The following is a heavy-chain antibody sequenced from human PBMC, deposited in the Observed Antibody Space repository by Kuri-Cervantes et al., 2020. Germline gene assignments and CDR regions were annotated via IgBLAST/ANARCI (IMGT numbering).Heavy chain of an antibody. CDR3: ARGILEWLFPHYYYYYMDV. CDR2: ITSKSDSV. D-gene: IGHD3-3*01. CDR1: GFTFDDYD. Sequence: SLKISCAASGFTFDDYDMHWVRQAPGMGLEWVSGITSKSDSVRYADSVRGRFTVSRDNTKNFVYLQMNSLRAEDTALYYCARGILEWLFPHYYYYYMDVWGKGTTVTVSS. J-gene: IGHJ6*03. V-gene: IGHV3-9*01.